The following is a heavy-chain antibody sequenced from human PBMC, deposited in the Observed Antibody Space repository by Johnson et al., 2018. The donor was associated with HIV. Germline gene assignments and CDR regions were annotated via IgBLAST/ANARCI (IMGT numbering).Heavy chain of an antibody. Sequence: QVQLVESGGGLVKPGGSLRLSCVASGFTFSDYYMSWIRQAPGKGLEWLSYIGSGGTTKYYTDSVKGRFPVSRDNAMNSLFLQLNSLRAEDTAVYYCARGLNYYDSSGYYWVDRADDAFDIWGQGTMVTVSS. CDR2: IGSGGTTK. V-gene: IGHV3-11*04. CDR3: ARGLNYYDSSGYYWVDRADDAFDI. D-gene: IGHD3-22*01. CDR1: GFTFSDYY. J-gene: IGHJ3*02.